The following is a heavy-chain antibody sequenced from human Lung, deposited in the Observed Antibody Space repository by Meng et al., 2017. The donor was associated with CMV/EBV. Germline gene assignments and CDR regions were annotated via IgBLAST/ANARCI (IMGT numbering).Heavy chain of an antibody. CDR2: INNDESRK. D-gene: IGHD4-17*01. Sequence: GGSLRLXCAASGFTFSRYWMHWARQAPGKGLVWVSRINNDESRKTYADSVKGRFTISRDSAKNTLYLQMNSLRAEDTAVYYCARERFDYGDYGLDYWGQGXLVTVSS. CDR1: GFTFSRYW. V-gene: IGHV3-74*01. CDR3: ARERFDYGDYGLDY. J-gene: IGHJ4*02.